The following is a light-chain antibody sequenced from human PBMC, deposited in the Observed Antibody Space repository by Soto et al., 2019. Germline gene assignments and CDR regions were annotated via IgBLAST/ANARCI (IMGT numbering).Light chain of an antibody. Sequence: QLVLTQSPSASASLGASVKLTCTLSSGHRTYAIAWHQQQPEKGPRYLMNLNSDGRHTKGDGIPDRFSGSNSGTERYLTISSLQSEDEADYYCQTWGTGLLVFGGGTKLTVL. V-gene: IGLV4-69*01. J-gene: IGLJ2*01. CDR2: LNSDGRH. CDR3: QTWGTGLLV. CDR1: SGHRTYA.